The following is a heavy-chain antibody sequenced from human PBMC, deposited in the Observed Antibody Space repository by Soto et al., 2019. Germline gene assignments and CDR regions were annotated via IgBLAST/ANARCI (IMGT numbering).Heavy chain of an antibody. CDR3: AREVRGGFTGIFDQ. CDR1: GDSISDYFY. CDR2: IYTDGTT. V-gene: IGHV4-4*07. J-gene: IGHJ4*02. D-gene: IGHD2-15*01. Sequence: QVQLQGSGPGQVKPSETLSLTYTVSGDSISDYFYWSWIRQPAGKGLEGIGRIYTDGTTKYNPSLTSRVTLSLDKSKNQFSLRLSSVTAADTAVYYFAREVRGGFTGIFDQWGRGSRVTVSS.